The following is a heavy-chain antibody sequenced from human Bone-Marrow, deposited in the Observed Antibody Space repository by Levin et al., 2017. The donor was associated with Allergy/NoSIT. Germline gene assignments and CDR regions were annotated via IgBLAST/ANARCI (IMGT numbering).Heavy chain of an antibody. CDR3: AKGLDSSGWPYFDY. D-gene: IGHD6-19*01. J-gene: IGHJ4*02. CDR2: ISGSGGST. V-gene: IGHV3-23*01. CDR1: GFTFSSYA. Sequence: GESLKISCAASGFTFSSYAMSWVRQAPRKGLEWVSAISGSGGSTYYADSVKGRFTISRDNSKNTLYLQMNSLRAEDTAVYYCAKGLDSSGWPYFDYWGQGTLVTVSS.